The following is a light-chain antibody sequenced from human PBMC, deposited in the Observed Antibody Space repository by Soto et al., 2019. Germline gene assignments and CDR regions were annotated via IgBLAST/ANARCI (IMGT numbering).Light chain of an antibody. J-gene: IGKJ4*01. V-gene: IGKV1-5*03. Sequence: DIQMTQSPSTLSASVGDRVTITCRASQIISTWLAWYQQKPGKAPNLLIYKASRLESGVPSRFSGSGSGTEFTLTSSSLQPDDFATYYCQQYDSWPLTFGGGTKVEIK. CDR2: KAS. CDR3: QQYDSWPLT. CDR1: QIISTW.